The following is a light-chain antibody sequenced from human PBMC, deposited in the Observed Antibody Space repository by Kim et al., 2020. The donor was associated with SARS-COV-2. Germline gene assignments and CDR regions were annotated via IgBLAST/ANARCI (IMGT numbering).Light chain of an antibody. CDR3: QQRSSWPPLT. J-gene: IGKJ4*01. CDR2: DAS. V-gene: IGKV3-11*01. Sequence: PGEEATLSCRASQGGSSCLAGYQQKPGQAARILIYDASNRATGIPARFSGSGSGTDFTLTISSREAEDVAVDYCQQRSSWPPLTFGGGTKVDIK. CDR1: QGGSSC.